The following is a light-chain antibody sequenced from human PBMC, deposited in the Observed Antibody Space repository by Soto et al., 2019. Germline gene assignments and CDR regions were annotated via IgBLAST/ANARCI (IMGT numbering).Light chain of an antibody. CDR3: AAWDDSLNGFYV. CDR2: SNN. CDR1: RSNIGSNT. Sequence: QSVLTQPPSTSGTPGQRVTISCSGSRSNIGSNTVTWYQQLPGTAPKLLIYSNNQRPSGVPDRFSGSKSGTSASLAISGLQSEDEADYYCAAWDDSLNGFYVFGTGTKGTVL. J-gene: IGLJ1*01. V-gene: IGLV1-44*01.